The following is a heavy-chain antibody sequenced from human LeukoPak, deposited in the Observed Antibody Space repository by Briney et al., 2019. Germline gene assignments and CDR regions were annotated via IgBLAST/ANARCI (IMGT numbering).Heavy chain of an antibody. D-gene: IGHD6-13*01. CDR2: ISGSGGGT. V-gene: IGHV3-23*01. CDR1: GFTFSTYA. Sequence: PGESLRLSCAASGFTFSTYAMGWVRQAPGKGVEWVSSISGSGGGTYYADSVKGRFTISRDNSENTLYLQINSLRAEDTALYYCARESRIAAADKFDYWGQGTLVTVSS. CDR3: ARESRIAAADKFDY. J-gene: IGHJ4*02.